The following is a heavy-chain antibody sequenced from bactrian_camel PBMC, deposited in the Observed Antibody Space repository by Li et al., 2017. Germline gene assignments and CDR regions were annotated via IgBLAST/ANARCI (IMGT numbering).Heavy chain of an antibody. D-gene: IGHD7*01. V-gene: IGHV3S40*01. CDR1: IRTSNLYA. CDR2: VYFGGGST. J-gene: IGHJ4*01. Sequence: DVQLVESGGGSVQPGGSLRLSCQATTSIRTSNLYAMGWFRQAPGKEREGVAFVYFGGGSTYYADSVKGRFTISQDKGKNTVYLLMNSLKPDDSGTYYCAYESGTTPDLCRRRGPGGYFGQGTQVTVS.